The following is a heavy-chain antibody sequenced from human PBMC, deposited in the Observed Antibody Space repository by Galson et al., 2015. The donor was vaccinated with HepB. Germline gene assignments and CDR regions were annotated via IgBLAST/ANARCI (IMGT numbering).Heavy chain of an antibody. CDR3: ARGSYDILTGYPEFDY. J-gene: IGHJ4*02. D-gene: IGHD3-9*01. CDR2: INHSGST. V-gene: IGHV4-34*01. CDR1: GGSFSGYY. Sequence: ETLSLTCAVYGGSFSGYYWSWIRQPPGKGLEWIGEINHSGSTNYNPSLKSRVTISVDTSKNQFSLKLSSVTAADTAVYYCARGSYDILTGYPEFDYWGQGTLVTVSS.